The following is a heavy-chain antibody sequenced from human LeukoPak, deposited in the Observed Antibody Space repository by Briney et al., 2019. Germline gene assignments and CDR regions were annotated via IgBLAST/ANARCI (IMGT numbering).Heavy chain of an antibody. CDR1: GGSFSGYY. Sequence: PSETLSLTCAVYGGSFSGYYWSWIRQPPGKGLEWIGEINHSGSTNYNPSLKSRVTISVDTSKNQFSLKLSSVTAADTAVYYCARRRWLVYGPNWYFDLWGRGTLVTVSS. V-gene: IGHV4-34*01. J-gene: IGHJ2*01. CDR2: INHSGST. D-gene: IGHD6-19*01. CDR3: ARRRWLVYGPNWYFDL.